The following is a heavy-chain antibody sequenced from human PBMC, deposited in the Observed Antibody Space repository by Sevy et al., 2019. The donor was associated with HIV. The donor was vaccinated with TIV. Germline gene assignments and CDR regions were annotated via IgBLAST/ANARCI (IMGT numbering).Heavy chain of an antibody. CDR2: ISSSGSTI. V-gene: IGHV3-48*03. J-gene: IGHJ6*02. D-gene: IGHD6-13*01. Sequence: GGSLRLSCAVSGFTFSNYAMSWVRQAPGKGLEWVSYISSSGSTIYYADSVKGRFTISRDNAKNSLYLQMNSLRAEDTAVYYCARDQGSTPSGYYYYGMDVWGQGTTVTVSS. CDR3: ARDQGSTPSGYYYYGMDV. CDR1: GFTFSNYA.